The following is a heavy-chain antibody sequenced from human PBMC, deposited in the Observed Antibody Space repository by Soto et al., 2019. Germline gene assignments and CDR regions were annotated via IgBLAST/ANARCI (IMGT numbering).Heavy chain of an antibody. CDR3: ARSGWATYDAFDI. Sequence: ASVKVSCKASGYTFTYRYLHWVRQAPGQALEWMGWITPFNGNTNYAQKFQDRVTITRDRSMSTAYMELSSLRSEDTAMYYCARSGWATYDAFDIWGQGTMVTVSS. J-gene: IGHJ3*02. CDR1: GYTFTYRY. CDR2: ITPFNGNT. V-gene: IGHV1-45*02.